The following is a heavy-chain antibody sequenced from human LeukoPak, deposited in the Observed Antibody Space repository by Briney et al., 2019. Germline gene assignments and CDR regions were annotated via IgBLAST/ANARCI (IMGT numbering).Heavy chain of an antibody. D-gene: IGHD2-8*01. J-gene: IGHJ3*02. Sequence: GGSLRLSCAASGFTFSSYWMSWVRQAPGKGLEWVANINQDGSEKNYVDSLKGRFTISRDNSKNTLYLQMNSLRAEDTAVYYCARAPTYDHAFDIWGQGTMVTVSS. CDR3: ARAPTYDHAFDI. CDR2: INQDGSEK. V-gene: IGHV3-7*01. CDR1: GFTFSSYW.